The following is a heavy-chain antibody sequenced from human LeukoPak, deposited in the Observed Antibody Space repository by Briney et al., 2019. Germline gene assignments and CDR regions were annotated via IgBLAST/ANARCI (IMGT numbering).Heavy chain of an antibody. V-gene: IGHV4-59*08. D-gene: IGHD5-18*01. J-gene: IGHJ5*02. CDR2: IYYSGST. CDR3: ARHALRSGIQDPRWFGP. Sequence: KPSETLSLTCTVSGGSISSYYWSWIRQPPGKGLEWIGYIYYSGSTNYNPSLKSRVTISVDTSKNQFSLKLSSVTAADTAVYYCARHALRSGIQDPRWFGPWGQGTLVTVSS. CDR1: GGSISSYY.